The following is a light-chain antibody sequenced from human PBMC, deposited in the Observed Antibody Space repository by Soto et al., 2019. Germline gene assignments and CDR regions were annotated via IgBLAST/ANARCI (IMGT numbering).Light chain of an antibody. CDR1: QSISSW. Sequence: DIQMTQSPSTLSASVGDRVTITCRASQSISSWLAWYQQKPGKAPNLLIYKASSLEGGVPSRFSGSGSGTEFTLTINSLQPDDFATYYCQQYNSNPWTCGQGTKVEIK. CDR2: KAS. V-gene: IGKV1-5*03. CDR3: QQYNSNPWT. J-gene: IGKJ1*01.